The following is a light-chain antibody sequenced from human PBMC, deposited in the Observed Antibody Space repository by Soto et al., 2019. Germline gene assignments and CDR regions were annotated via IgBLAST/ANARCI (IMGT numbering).Light chain of an antibody. Sequence: IVMTQSPDSLAVSLGEGATINCMSSQSVLYSSNNKNYLAWYQQTKGQTPKLLIYWASTRESGVPDRFSGSGSGTDFTLALSRLQAEDVEVYYCQQYYSNPWTFGQGTKVDI. CDR2: WAS. J-gene: IGKJ1*01. V-gene: IGKV4-1*01. CDR1: QSVLYSSNNKNY. CDR3: QQYYSNPWT.